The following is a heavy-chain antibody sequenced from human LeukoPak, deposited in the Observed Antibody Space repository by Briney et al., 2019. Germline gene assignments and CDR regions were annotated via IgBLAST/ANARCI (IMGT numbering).Heavy chain of an antibody. CDR3: TRHTGYYDSSGYYYFDY. CDR1: GFTSSGSA. V-gene: IGHV3-73*01. Sequence: PGGSLRLSCAASGFTSSGSAMHWVRQASGKGLEWVGRIRSKANSYATAYAASVKGRFTISRDDSKNTAYLQMNSLKTEDTAVYYCTRHTGYYDSSGYYYFDYWGQGTLVTVSS. D-gene: IGHD3-22*01. CDR2: IRSKANSYAT. J-gene: IGHJ4*02.